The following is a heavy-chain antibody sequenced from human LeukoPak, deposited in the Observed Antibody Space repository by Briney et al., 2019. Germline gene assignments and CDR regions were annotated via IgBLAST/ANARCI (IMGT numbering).Heavy chain of an antibody. CDR1: GVSVSDSY. Sequence: PSETLSLTCAVSGVSVSDSYGSWIRQPVGKGLEYIGRFHLTKRSDYNPSPQSRVSMSVDTSKNHFSLRLTSVTAADTAMYYCGRSEIGTSASAIFDSWGQGILVTVSS. V-gene: IGHV4-4*07. CDR2: FHLTKRS. J-gene: IGHJ4*02. CDR3: GRSEIGTSASAIFDS. D-gene: IGHD3-10*01.